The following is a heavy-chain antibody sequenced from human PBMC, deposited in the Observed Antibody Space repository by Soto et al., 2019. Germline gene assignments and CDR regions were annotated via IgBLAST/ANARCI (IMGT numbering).Heavy chain of an antibody. CDR3: ARPGLGLDAFDI. V-gene: IGHV4-59*08. CDR1: GGSISSYY. D-gene: IGHD6-19*01. Sequence: QVQLQESGPGLVKPSETLSLTCTVSGGSISSYYWSWIRQPPGKGLEWIGYIYYSGSTNYNPSLRSRVTISVDTSKNQFSLKLSSVTAADTAVYYCARPGLGLDAFDIWGQGTMVTVSS. J-gene: IGHJ3*02. CDR2: IYYSGST.